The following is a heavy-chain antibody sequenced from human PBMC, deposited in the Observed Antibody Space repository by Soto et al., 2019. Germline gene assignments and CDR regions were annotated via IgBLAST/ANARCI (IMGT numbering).Heavy chain of an antibody. CDR1: GFTFSSYW. CDR3: ARGGIYSGYDGLAFDI. D-gene: IGHD5-12*01. J-gene: IGHJ3*02. Sequence: EVQLVESGGGLVQPGGSLRLSCAASGFTFSSYWMHWVRQAPGKGLVWVSRINSDGSSTSYADSVKGRFTISRDNAKNTLYLQMNSLRAEDTAAYYCARGGIYSGYDGLAFDIWGQGTMVTVSS. V-gene: IGHV3-74*01. CDR2: INSDGSST.